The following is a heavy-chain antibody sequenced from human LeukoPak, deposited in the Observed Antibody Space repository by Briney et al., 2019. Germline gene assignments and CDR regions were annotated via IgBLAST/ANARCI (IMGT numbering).Heavy chain of an antibody. V-gene: IGHV3-73*01. CDR1: GFTFSGST. CDR3: TRLSVDILTGYPDGRDRY. Sequence: GGSLRLSCATSGFTFSGSTIQWVRQASGKGLEWVGRIRSKANNYATAYAASVKGRFTISRDDSKDTAYLQMNSLKTEDAAVYYCTRLSVDILTGYPDGRDRYWGQGTLVTVSS. J-gene: IGHJ4*02. CDR2: IRSKANNYAT. D-gene: IGHD3-9*01.